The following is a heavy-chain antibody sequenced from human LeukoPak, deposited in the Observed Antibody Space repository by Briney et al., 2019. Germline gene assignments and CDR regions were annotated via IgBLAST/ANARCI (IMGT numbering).Heavy chain of an antibody. D-gene: IGHD7-27*01. CDR3: ARDLTGDQFFDP. J-gene: IGHJ5*02. CDR2: IYYSGST. CDR1: GGSISNDGYY. Sequence: KPSQTLFLTCNVSGGSISNDGYYWSWIRQHPGKGLEWLGYIYYSGSTYYNPSLKSRVTLSVDTSKSQFSLRLSSVTAADTAVYYCARDLTGDQFFDPWGQGTLVTVSS. V-gene: IGHV4-31*03.